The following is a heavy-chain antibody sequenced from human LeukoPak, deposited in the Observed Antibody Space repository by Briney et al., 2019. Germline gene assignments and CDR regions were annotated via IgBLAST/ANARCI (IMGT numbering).Heavy chain of an antibody. CDR3: AREWYYDFWSGYPGALQFDP. Sequence: GGSLRLSCAASGFTFSSYSMNWVRQAPGKGGEGGSYISSSSSTLYYADSVKGRFTISRDNAKNSLYLQMNSLRAEDTAVYYCAREWYYDFWSGYPGALQFDPWGQGTLVTVSS. CDR2: ISSSSSTL. V-gene: IGHV3-48*01. CDR1: GFTFSSYS. J-gene: IGHJ5*02. D-gene: IGHD3-3*01.